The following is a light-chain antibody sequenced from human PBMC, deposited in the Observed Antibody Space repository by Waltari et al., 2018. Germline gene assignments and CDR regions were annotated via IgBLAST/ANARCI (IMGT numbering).Light chain of an antibody. V-gene: IGLV3-25*03. CDR2: KDP. Sequence: SHELPHPPSVSVSPGQQATTNCPGDPYLKQFAYWYQQKPGQAPVLVTYKDPKRPSGIPDRFSGSTSGTTVTLTISGVQAEDEADYYCQSADSTSTHVVFGGGTKLTVL. CDR3: QSADSTSTHVV. CDR1: PYLKQF. J-gene: IGLJ2*01.